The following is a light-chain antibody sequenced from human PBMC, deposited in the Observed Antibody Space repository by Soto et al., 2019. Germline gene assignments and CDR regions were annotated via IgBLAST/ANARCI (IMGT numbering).Light chain of an antibody. J-gene: IGKJ3*01. CDR2: WAS. V-gene: IGKV4-1*01. CDR3: QHYYTTPPA. Sequence: DIVMTQSPDSLAVSLGERATINCKSSQSVLYSPNNKNYLAWFQQKPGLPPKLIIYWASTRESGVPDRFSGSGSGTAFSLTISSLQAEEVAVYYCQHYYTTPPAFGPGTKVDIK. CDR1: QSVLYSPNNKNY.